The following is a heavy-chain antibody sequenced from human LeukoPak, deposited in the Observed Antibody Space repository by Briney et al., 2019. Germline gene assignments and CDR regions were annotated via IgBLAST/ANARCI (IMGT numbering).Heavy chain of an antibody. D-gene: IGHD2-2*01. V-gene: IGHV1-69*10. Sequence: SVKVSCKASGGTFSSYAISWVRQAPGEGVEWMGGIIPIHGKTNYAQKLKGRVTITADESTNTAYVELSILRSEDTAVYYCASGTVGYCSNTKCPYGAFDIWGQGTMVTVSS. CDR2: IIPIHGKT. CDR1: GGTFSSYA. CDR3: ASGTVGYCSNTKCPYGAFDI. J-gene: IGHJ3*02.